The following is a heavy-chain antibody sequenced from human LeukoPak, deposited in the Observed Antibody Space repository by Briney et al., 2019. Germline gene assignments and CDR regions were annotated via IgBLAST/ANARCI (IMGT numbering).Heavy chain of an antibody. Sequence: ASVKVSCKASGDTFSSYAISWVRQAPGQGLEWMGGISPIFGTANYAQKFQGRVTMTRDTSTSTVYMELSSLRSEDTAVYYCARAGSSSVSDAFDIWGQGTMVTVSS. CDR2: ISPIFGTA. V-gene: IGHV1-69*05. J-gene: IGHJ3*02. CDR1: GDTFSSYA. CDR3: ARAGSSSVSDAFDI. D-gene: IGHD6-6*01.